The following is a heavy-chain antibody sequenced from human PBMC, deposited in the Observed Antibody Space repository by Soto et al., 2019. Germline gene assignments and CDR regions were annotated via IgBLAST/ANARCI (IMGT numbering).Heavy chain of an antibody. J-gene: IGHJ6*02. D-gene: IGHD2-15*01. CDR3: ARGDREDIGVVIGVRPGEYGVDV. V-gene: IGHV3-30-3*01. CDR1: GFTFRTYA. Sequence: QVQLVESGGGVVQPGRSLRLSCAASGFTFRTYAMHWVRQAPGKWRELGAVISYDGGNKFYRDYVKGRFTISRDNSKNTLYLQINSLRYEDTAVYYCARGDREDIGVVIGVRPGEYGVDVWGQGTTVTVSS. CDR2: ISYDGGNK.